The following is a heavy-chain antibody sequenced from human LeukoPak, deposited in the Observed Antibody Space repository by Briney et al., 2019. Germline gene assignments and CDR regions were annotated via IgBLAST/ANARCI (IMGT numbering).Heavy chain of an antibody. CDR2: ISYDGSNK. V-gene: IGHV3-30-3*01. Sequence: TGGSLRLSCAASGFTFSSYAMHWVRQAPGKGLEWVAVISYDGSNKYYADSVKGRFTISRDNSKNTLYLQMNSLRAEDTAVYYCARDREDETWIQLWLSPMLGLGPFDPWGQGTLVTVSS. J-gene: IGHJ5*02. D-gene: IGHD5-18*01. CDR3: ARDREDETWIQLWLSPMLGLGPFDP. CDR1: GFTFSSYA.